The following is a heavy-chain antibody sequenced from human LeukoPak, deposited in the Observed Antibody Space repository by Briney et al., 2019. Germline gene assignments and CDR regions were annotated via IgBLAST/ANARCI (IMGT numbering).Heavy chain of an antibody. V-gene: IGHV3-33*01. CDR3: ARDPDYGDYQGAFDI. CDR2: IWYDGSNK. Sequence: GRSLRLSCAASGFTFSSYGMHWVRQAPGKGLEWVAVIWYDGSNKYYADSVKGRFTISRDNSKNTLYLQMNSLRAEDTAVYYCARDPDYGDYQGAFDIWGQGTMVTVSS. CDR1: GFTFSSYG. J-gene: IGHJ3*02. D-gene: IGHD4-17*01.